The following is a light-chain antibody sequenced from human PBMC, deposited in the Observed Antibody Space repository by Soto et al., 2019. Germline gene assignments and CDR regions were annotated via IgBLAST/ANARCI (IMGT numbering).Light chain of an antibody. Sequence: QSVLTQPPSVSGAPGQRVTISCTGSSSNIEAGYVVHWYQQLPGTAPKLLIYTNSIRPSGVPDRFSGSKSGTSASLAITGLQADDEAGYYCQSYDSSLSGSVFGGGTKLTVL. J-gene: IGLJ3*02. CDR2: TNS. CDR3: QSYDSSLSGSV. V-gene: IGLV1-40*01. CDR1: SSNIEAGYV.